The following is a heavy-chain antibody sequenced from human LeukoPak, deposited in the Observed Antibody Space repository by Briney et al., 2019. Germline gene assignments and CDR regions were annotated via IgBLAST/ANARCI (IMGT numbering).Heavy chain of an antibody. CDR3: ARHTRDDYYGWGSYYHDN. J-gene: IGHJ4*02. V-gene: IGHV5-51*01. CDR2: IYPGDSDT. Sequence: GESLKISCKGYGYNFTSYWIGWVRQMPGKGLEWMGIIYPGDSDTRYSPSFQGQVTISADKSITTAYLQWSSLKASDTAMYYCARHTRDDYYGWGSYYHDNWGQGTLVTVSS. D-gene: IGHD3-10*01. CDR1: GYNFTSYW.